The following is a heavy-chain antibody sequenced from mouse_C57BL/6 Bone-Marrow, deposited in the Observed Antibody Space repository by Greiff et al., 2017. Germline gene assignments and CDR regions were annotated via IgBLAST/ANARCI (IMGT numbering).Heavy chain of an antibody. CDR1: GFNIKNTY. D-gene: IGHD3-3*01. V-gene: IGHV14-3*01. CDR3: AREGACYWYFDV. Sequence: EVKLKESVAELVRPGASVKLSCTASGFNIKNTYMHWVKQRPEQGLEWIGRLVPENGNTNYAPKFQGQATITADTSSNTAYLPLSSLTSEDTAIYYCAREGACYWYFDVWGTGTTVTVSS. CDR2: LVPENGNT. J-gene: IGHJ1*03.